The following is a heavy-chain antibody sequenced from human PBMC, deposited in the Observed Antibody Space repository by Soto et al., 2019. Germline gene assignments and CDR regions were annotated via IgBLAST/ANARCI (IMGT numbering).Heavy chain of an antibody. CDR1: GGTFSSYT. Sequence: SVKVSCKASGGTFSSYTISWVRQAPGQGLEWMGRIIPILGIANYAQKFQGRVTITADKSTSTAYMELSSLRSEDTAVYYRARDSGYDAFEIWGQGTMVTVSS. CDR2: IIPILGIA. CDR3: ARDSGYDAFEI. V-gene: IGHV1-69*04. D-gene: IGHD5-12*01. J-gene: IGHJ3*02.